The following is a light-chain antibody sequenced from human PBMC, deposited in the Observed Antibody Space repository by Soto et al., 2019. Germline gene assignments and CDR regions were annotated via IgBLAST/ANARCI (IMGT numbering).Light chain of an antibody. V-gene: IGKV1-27*01. CDR2: DAS. CDR1: QGISSA. CDR3: QKCGVAPFT. Sequence: QFTQSPSSVSASVGDRVTITCRASQGISSALAWYQQKPGKAPKLLIYDASTLQSGVPSRFSGSGSGTDFTLTISSLQPEDVATYYCQKCGVAPFTFGGGTKVDIK. J-gene: IGKJ4*01.